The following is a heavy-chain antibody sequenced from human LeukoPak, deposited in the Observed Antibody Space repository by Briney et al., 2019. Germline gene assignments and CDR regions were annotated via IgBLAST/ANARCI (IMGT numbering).Heavy chain of an antibody. V-gene: IGHV4-59*01. J-gene: IGHJ4*02. CDR3: ARAFVSSGVAWEYYFDY. CDR1: GGSISPYY. D-gene: IGHD6-19*01. CDR2: IYHSGST. Sequence: PSETLSLTCTVSGGSISPYYWSWIRQPPGKGLEWIGYIYHSGSTNYNPSLKSRVTISVDTSKNQFSLKLSSVTAADTAVYYCARAFVSSGVAWEYYFDYWGQGTLVTVSS.